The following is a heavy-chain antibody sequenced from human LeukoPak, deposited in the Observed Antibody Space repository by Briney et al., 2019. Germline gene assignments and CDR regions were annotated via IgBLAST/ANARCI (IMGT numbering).Heavy chain of an antibody. V-gene: IGHV1-46*01. CDR1: GYTFTGYY. J-gene: IGHJ4*02. Sequence: ASVKVSCKTSGYTFTGYYMHWVRQAPGQGLEWMGIINPSGGSISYAQKFQGRVTMTRDMSTSTVYMELSSLRSEDTAVYYCARGTGIAAAGIDYWGQGTLVTVSS. CDR3: ARGTGIAAAGIDY. D-gene: IGHD6-13*01. CDR2: INPSGGSI.